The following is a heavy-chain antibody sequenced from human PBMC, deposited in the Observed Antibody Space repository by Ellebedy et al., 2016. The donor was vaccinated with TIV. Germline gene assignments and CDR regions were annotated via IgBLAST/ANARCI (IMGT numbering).Heavy chain of an antibody. D-gene: IGHD3-10*01. V-gene: IGHV4-59*01. CDR1: GASISSYY. Sequence: MPSETLSLTCTVSGASISSYYWSWIRQPPGKGLEWIGFIFHTGDTNYSPSLKSRVAISLDTSKNQFSLKLTSVTDADTAVYYCARARGQYLYGSGSYFTNWGQGEVVTVSS. CDR2: IFHTGDT. CDR3: ARARGQYLYGSGSYFTN. J-gene: IGHJ4*02.